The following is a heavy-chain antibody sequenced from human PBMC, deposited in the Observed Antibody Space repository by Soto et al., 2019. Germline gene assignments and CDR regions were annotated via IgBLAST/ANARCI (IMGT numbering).Heavy chain of an antibody. D-gene: IGHD2-15*01. CDR2: ISSDGSDK. CDR1: GFTFSNFG. CDR3: VRGSDVARQELDY. J-gene: IGHJ4*02. Sequence: QVQVVESGGGVVQPGRFLRLSCAASGFTFSNFGMHWVRQAPGKGLEWVAAISSDGSDKYYLDSVKGRFIISRDNSKNTLFLQMNSLRVEDTAVYYCVRGSDVARQELDYWGQGTLVTVSS. V-gene: IGHV3-30*03.